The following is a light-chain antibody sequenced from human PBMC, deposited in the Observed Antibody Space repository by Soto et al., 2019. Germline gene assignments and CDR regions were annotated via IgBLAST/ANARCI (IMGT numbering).Light chain of an antibody. CDR1: QAIRND. Sequence: RMTQSPSSLSASVGDRVTSTCRASQAIRNDLAWYQQKPGRAPKRLIYGSSSLQSGVPSRFSGRGSGTEFTLTISSLQPEDFATYYCLQHNVFPRTFGQGTKVDIK. CDR3: LQHNVFPRT. CDR2: GSS. V-gene: IGKV1-17*01. J-gene: IGKJ1*01.